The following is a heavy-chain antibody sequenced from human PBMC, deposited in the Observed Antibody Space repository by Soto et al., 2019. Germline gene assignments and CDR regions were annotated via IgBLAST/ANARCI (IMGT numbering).Heavy chain of an antibody. D-gene: IGHD6-6*01. V-gene: IGHV3-49*03. CDR2: IRSKAYGGTT. CDR1: GFTFGDYA. J-gene: IGHJ5*02. Sequence: PGGSLRLSCTASGFTFGDYAMSWFRQAPGKGLEWVGFIRSKAYGGTTEYAASVKGRFTISRDDSKSIDYLQMNSLKTEDTAVYYCTRGRGRAARPDWFDPWGQGTLVTGSS. CDR3: TRGRGRAARPDWFDP.